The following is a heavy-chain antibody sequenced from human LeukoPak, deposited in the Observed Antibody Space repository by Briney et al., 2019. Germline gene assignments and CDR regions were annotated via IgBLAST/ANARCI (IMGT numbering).Heavy chain of an antibody. CDR1: GDSVSSNSAA. CDR3: AREGDKVRGRRNNWFDP. J-gene: IGHJ5*02. CDR2: TYYRSKRYN. V-gene: IGHV6-1*01. Sequence: SQTLSLTCAISGDSVSSNSAAWNWIRQSPSRGLEWLGRTYYRSKRYNDYAVSVKSRITVNPDTSKNQFSLQLNSVTPEDTAVYYCAREGDKVRGRRNNWFDPWGQGTLVTVSS. D-gene: IGHD3-10*01.